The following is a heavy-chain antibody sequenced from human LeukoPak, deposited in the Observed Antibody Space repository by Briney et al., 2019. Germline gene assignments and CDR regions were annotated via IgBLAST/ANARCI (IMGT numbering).Heavy chain of an antibody. CDR1: GFTFSNSA. V-gene: IGHV3-23*01. Sequence: PGGSLRLSCAASGFTFSNSAMSWVRQAPGKGLEWVSTLSGSGITTYYADSVKGRFTISRDNSKNTLYLQMNSLRAEDTAVYYCATFPGYSRGGWGQGTLVTVSS. J-gene: IGHJ4*02. D-gene: IGHD6-13*01. CDR2: LSGSGITT. CDR3: ATFPGYSRGG.